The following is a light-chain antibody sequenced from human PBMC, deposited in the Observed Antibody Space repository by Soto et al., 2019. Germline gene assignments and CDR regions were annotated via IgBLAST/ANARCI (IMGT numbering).Light chain of an antibody. CDR2: DAS. Sequence: ELVLTRSPATLSLSPGGSATLSCRASQSVSKYLAWYQQKPGQALRLLIYDASKRAAGIPARFSGSGSGTDFTLTISSLEPEDFAVYFCHQRSNWPLTFGGGTKLEIK. CDR1: QSVSKY. V-gene: IGKV3-11*01. CDR3: HQRSNWPLT. J-gene: IGKJ4*01.